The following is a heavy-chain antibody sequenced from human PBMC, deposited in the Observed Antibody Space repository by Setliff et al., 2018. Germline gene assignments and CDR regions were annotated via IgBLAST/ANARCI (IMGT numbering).Heavy chain of an antibody. J-gene: IGHJ3*01. CDR3: ARPSGLTVVTKGVFDV. D-gene: IGHD3-22*01. V-gene: IGHV1-8*01. Sequence: ASVKVSCKASGYTFTSYDINWVRQATGQGLEWMGWMNPNSGNTGYAPKFQGRVTMTRNTSTSTVYMELSSLRSEDTAVYYCARPSGLTVVTKGVFDVWGQGTMVTVS. CDR1: GYTFTSYD. CDR2: MNPNSGNT.